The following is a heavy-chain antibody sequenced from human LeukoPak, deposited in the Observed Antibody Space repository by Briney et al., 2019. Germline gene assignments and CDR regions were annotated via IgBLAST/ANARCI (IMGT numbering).Heavy chain of an antibody. Sequence: GGSLRLSCAASGFTFSSYAMSWVRQAPGKGLEWVSAISGSGGSTYYADSVKGRFTISRDNSKNTLYLQMNSLRAEDTAVYYCARGGNGFSYGYLDYWGQGTLVTVSS. CDR3: ARGGNGFSYGYLDY. J-gene: IGHJ4*02. CDR1: GFTFSSYA. V-gene: IGHV3-23*01. D-gene: IGHD5-18*01. CDR2: ISGSGGST.